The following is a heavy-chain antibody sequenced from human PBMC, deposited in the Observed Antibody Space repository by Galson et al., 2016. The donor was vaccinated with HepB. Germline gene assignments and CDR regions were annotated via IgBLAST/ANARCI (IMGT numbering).Heavy chain of an antibody. CDR3: AKAFDFWSGYPFDH. V-gene: IGHV3-23*01. D-gene: IGHD3-3*01. J-gene: IGHJ4*02. CDR2: IRGSGGSS. CDR1: GITFSNYA. Sequence: SLRLSCAASGITFSNYALSWVRQAPGKGLEWVSSIRGSGGSSYYADSVKGRFTISRDNSKNTLYLQMNSLRAEDTAVYYCAKAFDFWSGYPFDHWGPGTVVTVSS.